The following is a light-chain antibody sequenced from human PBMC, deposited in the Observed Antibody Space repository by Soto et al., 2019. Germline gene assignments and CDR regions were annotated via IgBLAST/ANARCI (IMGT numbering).Light chain of an antibody. J-gene: IGLJ2*01. CDR3: AAWDDSLSGVV. Sequence: QAVVTQPPSASGTPGQRVTISCSGSSSNIGSNSVHWYQQLPGTAPKLLIYSNSQRPSRVPERISGSKSGTSASLAISGLRSEDEADYYCAAWDDSLSGVVFGGGTKLTVL. CDR1: SSNIGSNS. V-gene: IGLV1-47*01. CDR2: SNS.